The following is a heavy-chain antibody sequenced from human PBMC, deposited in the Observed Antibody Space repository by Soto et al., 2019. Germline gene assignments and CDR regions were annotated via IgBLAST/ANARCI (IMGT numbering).Heavy chain of an antibody. V-gene: IGHV3-30-3*01. CDR3: AGAFDF. Sequence: SLRLSCAASGFTFSSYAMHWVRQAPGKGLEWVAVISYDGSNKYYADSVKGRFTISRDNSKNTLYLQMNSLRAEDTAVYYCAGAFDFLGQGTLVTVS. CDR1: GFTFSSYA. CDR2: ISYDGSNK. J-gene: IGHJ3*01.